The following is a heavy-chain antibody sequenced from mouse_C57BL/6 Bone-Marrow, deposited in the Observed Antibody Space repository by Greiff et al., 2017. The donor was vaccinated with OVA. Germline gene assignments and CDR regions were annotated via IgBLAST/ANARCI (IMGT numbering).Heavy chain of an antibody. V-gene: IGHV1-64*01. CDR3: ATAQATTPPAY. CDR2: IHPNSGST. J-gene: IGHJ3*01. CDR1: GYTFTSYW. D-gene: IGHD3-2*02. Sequence: QVQLQQPGAELVKPGASVKLSCKASGYTFTSYWMHWVKQRPGQGLEWIGMIHPNSGSTNYNEKFKSKATLTVDKSSSTAYMQLSSLTSEDSAVYYCATAQATTPPAYWGQGTLVTVSA.